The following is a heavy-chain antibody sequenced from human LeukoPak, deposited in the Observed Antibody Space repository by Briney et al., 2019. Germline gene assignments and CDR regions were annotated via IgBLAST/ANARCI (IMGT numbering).Heavy chain of an antibody. J-gene: IGHJ6*02. CDR2: ISAHNGNT. Sequence: ASVKVSCKASGYTFTSYGISWVRQAPGQGLEWMGWISAHNGNTNYAQKLQGRVTMTTDTSTSTAYMELRSLRSDDTAVYYCARDWRAYRTTLLYGMDVWGQGTTVTVSS. D-gene: IGHD2/OR15-2a*01. CDR1: GYTFTSYG. CDR3: ARDWRAYRTTLLYGMDV. V-gene: IGHV1-18*01.